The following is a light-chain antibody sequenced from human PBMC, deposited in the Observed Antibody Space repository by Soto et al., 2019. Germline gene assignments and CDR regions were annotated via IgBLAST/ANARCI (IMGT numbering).Light chain of an antibody. J-gene: IGKJ5*01. V-gene: IGKV3D-20*02. CDR1: LTISDNY. CDR3: QQRSNWPPGVT. CDR2: GAS. Sequence: EIVLTHSPGTLSLSPGERATLSCRASLTISDNYLAWYQQKAGQAPRLVIFGASSRATGIPDRFSASGSGTDFTLTISSLEPEDFAVYYCQQRSNWPPGVTFGQGTRLEIK.